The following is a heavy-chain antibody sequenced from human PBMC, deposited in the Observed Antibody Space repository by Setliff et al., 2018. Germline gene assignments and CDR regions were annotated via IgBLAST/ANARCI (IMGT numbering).Heavy chain of an antibody. D-gene: IGHD3-3*01. CDR2: ISAYNGNT. CDR3: ARDPAPRLRFLERFDP. CDR1: GYTFTSYG. J-gene: IGHJ5*02. V-gene: IGHV1-18*01. Sequence: ASVKVSCKASGYTFTSYGISWVRQAPGQGLEWMGWISAYNGNTNYAQKLQGRVTMTTDTSTSTAYMELRSLGSDDTAVYYCARDPAPRLRFLERFDPWGQGTLVTVS.